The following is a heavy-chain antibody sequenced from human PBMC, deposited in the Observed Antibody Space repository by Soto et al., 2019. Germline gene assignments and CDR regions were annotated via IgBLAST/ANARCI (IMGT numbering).Heavy chain of an antibody. Sequence: SVKVSCKVSGGTFSSYTISWVRQAPGQGLEWMGRIIPILGIANYAQKFQGRVTITADKSTSTAYMELSSLRSEDTAVYYCASSGSYAAFDIWGQGTMVTVSS. CDR1: GGTFSSYT. CDR3: ASSGSYAAFDI. V-gene: IGHV1-69*02. D-gene: IGHD1-26*01. J-gene: IGHJ3*02. CDR2: IIPILGIA.